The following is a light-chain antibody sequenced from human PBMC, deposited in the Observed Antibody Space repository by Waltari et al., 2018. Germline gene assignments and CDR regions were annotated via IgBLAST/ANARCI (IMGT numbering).Light chain of an antibody. V-gene: IGLV1-40*01. CDR1: SSNIGAGYD. CDR2: RDD. CDR3: QSFDRDLNAVL. Sequence: QSVLTQPPSVSGAPGQSVTISCTGSSSNIGAGYDVDWYQQIPGSAPKVLIYRDDNRPSGVPGRFSGSKSGTSASLSVTGLHVEDEADYFCQSFDRDLNAVLFGGGTKLTVL. J-gene: IGLJ2*01.